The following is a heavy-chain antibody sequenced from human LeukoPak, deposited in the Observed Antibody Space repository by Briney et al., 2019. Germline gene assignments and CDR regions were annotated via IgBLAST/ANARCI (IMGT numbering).Heavy chain of an antibody. Sequence: QTGGSLRLSCEGSAFIFSGHWMNWVRQTPGKGLEWVASIKEDGSERQYVDSVKGRFTISRDNAKNSLYLQMSNLRAEDTAVYFCARGGGLDVWGQGATVTVSS. CDR2: IKEDGSER. J-gene: IGHJ6*02. CDR3: ARGGGLDV. D-gene: IGHD3-16*01. V-gene: IGHV3-7*03. CDR1: AFIFSGHW.